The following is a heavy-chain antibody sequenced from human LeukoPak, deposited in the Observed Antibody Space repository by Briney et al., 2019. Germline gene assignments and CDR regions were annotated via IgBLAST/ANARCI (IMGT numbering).Heavy chain of an antibody. V-gene: IGHV1-69*15. Sequence: SVKVSCKGSGGTFSSYAFSWLRQAPAQGLEWMGRIMHIFGTANYTQKFQGRVTITQDEFTSTAYMELSSLRSEDTAVYYCARGGAPGAFDIWGQGTMVTVSS. CDR1: GGTFSSYA. J-gene: IGHJ3*02. CDR3: ARGGAPGAFDI. CDR2: IMHIFGTA.